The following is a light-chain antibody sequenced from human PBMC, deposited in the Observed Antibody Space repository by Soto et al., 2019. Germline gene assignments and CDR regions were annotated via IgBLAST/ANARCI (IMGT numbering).Light chain of an antibody. Sequence: EIVLTQSPDTLSVSPGESAPLSCHVSQSVSSNLAWYQQKPGQAPRLLIYGASTRATGIPARFSGSGSGTEFTLTISSLQSEDFAVYYCQQYNNWPRNTFGQGTRLEIK. J-gene: IGKJ5*01. CDR2: GAS. CDR1: QSVSSN. CDR3: QQYNNWPRNT. V-gene: IGKV3-15*01.